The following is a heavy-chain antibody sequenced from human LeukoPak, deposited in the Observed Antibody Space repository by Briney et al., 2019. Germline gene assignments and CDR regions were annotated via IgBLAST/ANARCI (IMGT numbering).Heavy chain of an antibody. J-gene: IGHJ4*02. CDR1: GFTFSSYW. D-gene: IGHD1-26*01. CDR2: INSDGSSA. CDR3: AREGGSTSLGATGY. V-gene: IGHV3-74*01. Sequence: GGSLRLSCAASGFTFSSYWMHWVRQAPGKGLVWVSRINSDGSSASYADSVKGRFTISRDNAKNTLYLQMNGLRAEDTAVYYCAREGGSTSLGATGYWGQGTLVTVSS.